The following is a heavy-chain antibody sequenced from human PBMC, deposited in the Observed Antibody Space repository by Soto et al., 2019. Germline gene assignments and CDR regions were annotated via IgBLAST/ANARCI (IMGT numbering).Heavy chain of an antibody. J-gene: IGHJ4*02. V-gene: IGHV3-23*01. CDR2: ITGSGGNT. CDR1: GFVFSSSA. Sequence: GGSLRLSCAASGFVFSSSAMYWVRQAPGKGLEWVSSITGSGGNTYYPVSVKGRFTISRDNSKNTLYLQMNSLRAEDTAVYYCARDPFEKYYFDYWGQGTLVTVSS. CDR3: ARDPFEKYYFDY. D-gene: IGHD3-3*02.